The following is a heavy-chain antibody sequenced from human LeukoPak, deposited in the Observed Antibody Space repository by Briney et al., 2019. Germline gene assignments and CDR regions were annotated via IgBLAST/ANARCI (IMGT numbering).Heavy chain of an antibody. D-gene: IGHD3-3*01. CDR1: VGSFSGYN. J-gene: IGHJ2*01. V-gene: IGHV4-34*01. CDR2: INHSGST. Sequence: PSETLSLTCAVYVGSFSGYNWTWIRQPPGKGLEWIGEINHSGSTNYNPSLKSRVSMSVVTSKNQFSLKLSSVTAADTALYYCARGRGGYFDLWGRGTRVTVS. CDR3: ARGRGGYFDL.